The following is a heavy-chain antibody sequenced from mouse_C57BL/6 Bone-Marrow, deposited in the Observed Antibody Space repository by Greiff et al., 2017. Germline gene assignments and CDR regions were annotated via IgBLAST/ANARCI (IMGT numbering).Heavy chain of an antibody. V-gene: IGHV6-3*01. Sequence: EVKLVESGGGLVQPGGSMKLSCVASGFTFSNYWMNWVRQSPERGLEWVAQIRLKSDNYATHYAESVKGRFTISRDDSKSSVYLQMNNLRAEDTGIYYGTGGSGFDAMDYWGQGTSVTVSS. CDR1: GFTFSNYW. CDR2: IRLKSDNYAT. J-gene: IGHJ4*01. CDR3: TGGSGFDAMDY. D-gene: IGHD1-3*01.